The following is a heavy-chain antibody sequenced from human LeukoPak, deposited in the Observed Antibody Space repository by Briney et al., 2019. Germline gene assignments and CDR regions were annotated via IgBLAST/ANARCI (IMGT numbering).Heavy chain of an antibody. D-gene: IGHD3-9*01. CDR2: ISDSGGST. CDR1: GFTFSIYA. CDR3: AKDREGVRYFD. V-gene: IGHV3-23*01. Sequence: PGGSLRLSCAASGFTFSIYAMSWVRQAPGKGLEWVSTISDSGGSTYYADSVKGRFTISRDNSKNTVYLQMNSLRAEDTAVYYRAKDREGVRYFDWGQGTLVTVSS. J-gene: IGHJ4*02.